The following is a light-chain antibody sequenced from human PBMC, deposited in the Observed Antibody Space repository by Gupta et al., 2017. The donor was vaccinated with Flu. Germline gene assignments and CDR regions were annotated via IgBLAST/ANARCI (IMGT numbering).Light chain of an antibody. CDR2: SVS. CDR3: RQWEHWPHT. V-gene: IGKV2-30*01. J-gene: IGKJ2*01. Sequence: VTLGLPASISCRSSQRRVYSGGNTSLNWSQLRPGQSPRSLIYSVSYRNSGVPDRFSGSGSGTDFTLRMSSGEAEDVGIYYCRQWEHWPHTVGQGTKMEI. CDR1: QRRVYSGGNTS.